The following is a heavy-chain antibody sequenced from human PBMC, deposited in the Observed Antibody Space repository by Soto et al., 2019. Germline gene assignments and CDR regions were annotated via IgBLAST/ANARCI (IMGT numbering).Heavy chain of an antibody. V-gene: IGHV4-30-4*01. Sequence: QVQLQESGPGLVKPSQTLSLTCTVSGGSISSGDYYWSWIRQPPGKGLEWIGYIYYSGSTYYNPSLKSRVTISVDTSKNQFSLKLSSVTAADTAVYYCARAQDNYYDSSGYLDYWGQGTLVTVSS. J-gene: IGHJ4*02. CDR1: GGSISSGDYY. D-gene: IGHD3-22*01. CDR2: IYYSGST. CDR3: ARAQDNYYDSSGYLDY.